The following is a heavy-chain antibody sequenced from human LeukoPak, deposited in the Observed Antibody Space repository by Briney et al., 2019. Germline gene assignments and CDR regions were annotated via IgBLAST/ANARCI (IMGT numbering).Heavy chain of an antibody. D-gene: IGHD6-13*01. V-gene: IGHV4-59*08. CDR1: GGSISSYF. CDR3: ACIAAASDY. Sequence: SETLSLTCTVSGGSISSYFWSWIRQPPGKGLEWIGYISYSGSTNYNPSLKSRVTISVDTSKSQFSLKLSSVTAADTAVYYCACIAAASDYWGQGTLVTVSS. J-gene: IGHJ4*02. CDR2: ISYSGST.